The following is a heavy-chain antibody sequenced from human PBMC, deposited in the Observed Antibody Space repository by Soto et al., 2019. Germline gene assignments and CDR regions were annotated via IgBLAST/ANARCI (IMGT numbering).Heavy chain of an antibody. Sequence: SETLSLTCTVSGGSVSSGSYYWSWIRQPPGKGLEWIGYIYYSGSTNYNPSLKSRVTISVDTSKNQFSLKLSSVTAADTAVYYCAGGYCSSTSCWTRHYYYGMDVWGQGTTVTV. CDR2: IYYSGST. D-gene: IGHD2-2*01. V-gene: IGHV4-61*01. CDR1: GGSVSSGSYY. J-gene: IGHJ6*02. CDR3: AGGYCSSTSCWTRHYYYGMDV.